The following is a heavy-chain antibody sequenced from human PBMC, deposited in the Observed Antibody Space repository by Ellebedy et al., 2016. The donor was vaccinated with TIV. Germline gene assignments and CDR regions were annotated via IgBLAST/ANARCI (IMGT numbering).Heavy chain of an antibody. CDR2: IYYSGST. CDR3: ARRNSYAITIDWFDP. J-gene: IGHJ5*02. V-gene: IGHV4-39*01. D-gene: IGHD3-3*01. CDR1: GGSISSSSYY. Sequence: SETLSLXXTVSGGSISSSSYYWGWIRQPPGKGLERIGSIYYSGSTYYNPSLKSRVTISVDTSKNQFSLKLSSVTAADTAVYYCARRNSYAITIDWFDPWGQGTLVTVSS.